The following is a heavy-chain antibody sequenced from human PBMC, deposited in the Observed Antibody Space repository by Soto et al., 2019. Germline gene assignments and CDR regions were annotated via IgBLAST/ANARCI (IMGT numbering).Heavy chain of an antibody. V-gene: IGHV1-69*01. CDR1: GGTFSSYA. CDR2: IIPIFGTA. J-gene: IGHJ4*02. CDR3: ASGRQYYDSSAHYFDY. D-gene: IGHD3-22*01. Sequence: QVQLVQSGAEVKKPGSSVKVSCKASGGTFSSYAISWVRQAPGQGLEWMGGIIPIFGTANYAQKFQGRVTITADESTSTAYMELSSLRSEVTAVYYCASGRQYYDSSAHYFDYWGQGTLVTVSS.